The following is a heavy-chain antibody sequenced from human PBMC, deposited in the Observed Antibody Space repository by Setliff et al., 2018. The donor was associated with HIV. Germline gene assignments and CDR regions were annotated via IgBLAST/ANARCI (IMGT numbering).Heavy chain of an antibody. D-gene: IGHD3-22*01. CDR3: AKTTYYYDSSGYCLDY. J-gene: IGHJ4*02. CDR1: GFTFSSYA. CDR2: ISSSGGST. Sequence: RLSCAASGFTFSSYAMSWVRQAPGKGLEWVSAISSSGGSTYYADSVKGRFTISRDNSKNTLYLQMNSLRAEDTAVYYCAKTTYYYDSSGYCLDYWGQGTLVTVSS. V-gene: IGHV3-23*01.